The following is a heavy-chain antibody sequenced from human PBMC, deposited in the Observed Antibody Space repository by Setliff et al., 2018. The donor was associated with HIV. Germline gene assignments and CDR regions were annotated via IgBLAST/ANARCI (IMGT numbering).Heavy chain of an antibody. V-gene: IGHV3-48*03. CDR2: ISSSGSTI. D-gene: IGHD5-12*01. CDR1: GFPFSSYE. J-gene: IGHJ6*02. Sequence: QPGGSLRLSCAASGFPFSSYEMNWVRQAPGKGLEWVSYISSSGSTIYYADSVKGRFTISRDNTKNSLYQQMNSLRAEDTAVYYCARGSGYDKGAYHYYYGMDVWGQGTTVTVSS. CDR3: ARGSGYDKGAYHYYYGMDV.